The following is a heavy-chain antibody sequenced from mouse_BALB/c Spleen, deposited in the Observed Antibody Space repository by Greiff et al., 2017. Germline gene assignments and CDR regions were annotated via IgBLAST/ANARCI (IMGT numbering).Heavy chain of an antibody. CDR3: TPMITTFAY. CDR2: IYPGNSDT. Sequence: EVQGVESGTVLARPGASVKMSCKASGYSFTSYWMHWVKQRPGQGLEWIGAIYPGNSDTSYNQKFKGKAKLTAVTSASTAYMELSSLTNEDSAVYYCTPMITTFAYWGQGTLVTVSA. CDR1: GYSFTSYW. V-gene: IGHV1-5*01. J-gene: IGHJ3*01. D-gene: IGHD2-4*01.